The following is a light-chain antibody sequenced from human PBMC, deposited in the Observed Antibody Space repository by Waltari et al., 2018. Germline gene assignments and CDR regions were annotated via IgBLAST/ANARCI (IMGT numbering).Light chain of an antibody. J-gene: IGKJ4*01. CDR2: CAS. Sequence: DIVLTQSPDSLAVSLGERANINRKSSQSVLYSSNNKNYLTWYQQKPGQTPKLLIYCASTRESGVPDRFSGSGSGTDFTLTISSLQAEDVAVYYCQQDYSFPLTFGGGTKVEIK. V-gene: IGKV4-1*01. CDR1: QSVLYSSNNKNY. CDR3: QQDYSFPLT.